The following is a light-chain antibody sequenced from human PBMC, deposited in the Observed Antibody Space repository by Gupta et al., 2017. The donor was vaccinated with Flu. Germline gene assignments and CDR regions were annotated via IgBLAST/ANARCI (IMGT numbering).Light chain of an antibody. CDR1: QSVRSDF. Sequence: TLSLSPGERATLSCRASQSVRSDFLAWYQQKPGQAPRLLISGASSRAAGISDRFSGSGSGTDFTLTISRREPEDFAVYYCQRYGDSFGYTFGQGTKLEIK. V-gene: IGKV3-20*01. CDR3: QRYGDSFGYT. CDR2: GAS. J-gene: IGKJ2*01.